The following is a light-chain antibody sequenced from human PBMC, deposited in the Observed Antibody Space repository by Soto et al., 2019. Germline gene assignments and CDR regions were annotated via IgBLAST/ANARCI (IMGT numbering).Light chain of an antibody. J-gene: IGKJ1*01. CDR3: QQYGSSPPT. CDR2: GAS. Sequence: PGERATLSCRASQSVNTTYIAWYQQKPGQAPRLLIYGASSRATGVPDRFSGSGSGTEFTLSISSLQSEDFAVYYCQQYGSSPPTFGQGTKVDIK. CDR1: QSVNTTY. V-gene: IGKV3-20*01.